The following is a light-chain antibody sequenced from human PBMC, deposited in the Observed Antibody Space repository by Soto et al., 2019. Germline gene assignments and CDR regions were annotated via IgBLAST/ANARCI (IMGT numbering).Light chain of an antibody. CDR3: QVWDSSTGV. CDR1: NIGNKH. V-gene: IGLV3-9*01. Sequence: SYELTQPRSVSVALGQTARITCGGNNIGNKHVHWYQQKPGQAPVLVIYRDASRPSGIPERFSGSNSGNTATLTISRAQAGDEADYYCQVWDSSTGVFGTGTKVTVL. J-gene: IGLJ1*01. CDR2: RDA.